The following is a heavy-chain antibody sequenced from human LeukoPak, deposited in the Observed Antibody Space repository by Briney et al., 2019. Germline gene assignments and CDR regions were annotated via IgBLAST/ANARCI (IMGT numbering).Heavy chain of an antibody. V-gene: IGHV3-48*01. CDR1: GFTFSSYS. J-gene: IGHJ3*02. CDR2: ISSSSSTI. Sequence: QSGGSLRLSCAASGFTFSSYSMNWVRQAPGKGLEWVSYISSSSSTIYYADSVKGRFTISRDNAKNSLYLQMNSLRAEDTAVYYCARVSSGGLDAFDIWGQGTMVTVSS. CDR3: ARVSSGGLDAFDI. D-gene: IGHD6-25*01.